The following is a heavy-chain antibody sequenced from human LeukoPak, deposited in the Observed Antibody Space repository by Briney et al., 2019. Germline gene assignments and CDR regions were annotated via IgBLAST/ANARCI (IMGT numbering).Heavy chain of an antibody. CDR1: GYTFTGYY. Sequence: RASVKVSCKASGYTFTGYYVYWVRQAPGQGLEWMGWINPNSGGTNYAQKFQGRVTMTRDTSIGTAYMELSRLKSDDTAMYYCARVPGGYWYLDLWGRGTLVTVSS. CDR3: ARVPGGYWYLDL. D-gene: IGHD3-16*01. CDR2: INPNSGGT. J-gene: IGHJ2*01. V-gene: IGHV1-2*02.